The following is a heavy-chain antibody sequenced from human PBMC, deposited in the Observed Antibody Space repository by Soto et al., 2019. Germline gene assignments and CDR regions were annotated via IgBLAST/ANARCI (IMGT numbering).Heavy chain of an antibody. J-gene: IGHJ4*02. V-gene: IGHV4-59*08. CDR3: ASPKA. CDR1: GGSISSYY. CDR2: IYYTGST. Sequence: QVQLQESGPGLVKPSETLSLTCTVSGGSISSYYWSWIRQPPGKGLEWIGYIYYTGSTDYNPSLKSRVTISLDTSKTQFSLKRSSVTAADTAVYYCASPKAGGQGTLVTVSS.